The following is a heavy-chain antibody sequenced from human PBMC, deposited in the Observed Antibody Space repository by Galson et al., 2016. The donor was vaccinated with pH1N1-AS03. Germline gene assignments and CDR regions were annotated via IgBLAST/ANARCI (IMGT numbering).Heavy chain of an antibody. V-gene: IGHV5-51*01. CDR3: ARQVRDGYNDYFDY. D-gene: IGHD5-24*01. CDR2: IYPGDSDT. J-gene: IGHJ4*02. Sequence: SGAEVKQPGESLKISCKTPGYIFASYWVAWVRHMPGKGLGWMGIIYPGDSDTRYSPSFQGQVAISADRSINTAYLQWSSLMASDTAIYYCARQVRDGYNDYFDYWGQGILVTVSS. CDR1: GYIFASYW.